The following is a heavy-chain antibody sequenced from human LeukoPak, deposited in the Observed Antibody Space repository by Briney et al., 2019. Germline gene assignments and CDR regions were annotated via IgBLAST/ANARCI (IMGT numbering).Heavy chain of an antibody. Sequence: PGGSLRLSCAASGFTFTTYEMNWVRQAPGKGLEWVSYISGSGSSIYYADSVEGRFTISRDNAKHSLYLQMNSLRTEDTAVYYCAREGGWNDLDYWGQGTLVTVSS. D-gene: IGHD1-1*01. V-gene: IGHV3-48*03. CDR2: ISGSGSSI. CDR3: AREGGWNDLDY. CDR1: GFTFTTYE. J-gene: IGHJ4*02.